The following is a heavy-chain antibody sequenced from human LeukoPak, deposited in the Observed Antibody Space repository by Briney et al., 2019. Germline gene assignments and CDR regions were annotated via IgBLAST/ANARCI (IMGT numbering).Heavy chain of an antibody. CDR1: GYSISSGYY. J-gene: IGHJ6*03. V-gene: IGHV4-38-2*02. Sequence: PSETLSLTCSVSGYSISSGYYWGWIRQPPGKGLEWIGSIYHSGSTYYNPSLKSRVTISLDTSKNQFSLKVRSVTAADTAVYYCARGGGSGYVGDYGPHYYYYYYMDVWGKGTTVTVSS. D-gene: IGHD5-12*01. CDR2: IYHSGST. CDR3: ARGGGSGYVGDYGPHYYYYYYMDV.